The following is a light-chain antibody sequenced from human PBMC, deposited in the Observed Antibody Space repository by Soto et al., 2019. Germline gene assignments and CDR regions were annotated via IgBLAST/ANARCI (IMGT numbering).Light chain of an antibody. CDR3: QQYNNWPPT. J-gene: IGKJ1*01. CDR2: GAS. V-gene: IGKV3-15*01. CDR1: QSVNSN. Sequence: EIVMTQSPATLSASPGERATLSCRASQSVNSNLAWYQQKPGQAPRLLIYGASTRATGIPARFSGSGSGTDFTLAISSLQSEDFAVYYCQQYNNWPPTFGQGTKVEIK.